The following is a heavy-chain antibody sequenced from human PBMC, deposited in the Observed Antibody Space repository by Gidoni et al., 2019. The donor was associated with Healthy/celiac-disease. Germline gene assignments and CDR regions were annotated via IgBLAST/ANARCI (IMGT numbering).Heavy chain of an antibody. CDR1: GGSISSYY. CDR3: ARDQVRGGGMDV. V-gene: IGHV4-59*01. CDR2: IYYSGST. Sequence: QVQLQESGPGLVKPSETLSLTCTVSGGSISSYYWSWIRQPPGKGLEWIGYIYYSGSTNYNPSLKSRVTISVDTSKNQFSLKLSSVTAADTAVYYCARDQVRGGGMDVWGQGTTVTVSS. J-gene: IGHJ6*02. D-gene: IGHD3-10*01.